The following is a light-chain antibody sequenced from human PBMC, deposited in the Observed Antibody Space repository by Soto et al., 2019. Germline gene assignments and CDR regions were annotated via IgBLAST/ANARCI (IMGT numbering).Light chain of an antibody. CDR3: QQAKSVPIS. CDR1: QAIGSL. Sequence: DIQMNQSPSSLSASVGDRVIITCRASQAIGSLLAWYQQKPGKAPKLLIYAASSLRSGVPSRFSDSGSGTDFTLTLTSLQPEDFATYYSQQAKSVPISLGQGTRLDI. J-gene: IGKJ5*01. CDR2: AAS. V-gene: IGKV1D-12*01.